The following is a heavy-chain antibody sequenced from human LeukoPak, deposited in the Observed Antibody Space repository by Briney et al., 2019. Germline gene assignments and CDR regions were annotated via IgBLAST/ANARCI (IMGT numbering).Heavy chain of an antibody. CDR3: AKLRSSSLPFDYFDY. CDR1: GSTFSSYA. Sequence: QAGGSLRLSCAASGSTFSSYAMSWVRQAPGKGLEWVSAISGSGGSTYYADSVKGRFTISRDNSKNTLYLQMNSLRAEDTAVYYCAKLRSSSLPFDYFDYWGQGTLVTVSS. D-gene: IGHD6-13*01. CDR2: ISGSGGST. J-gene: IGHJ4*02. V-gene: IGHV3-23*01.